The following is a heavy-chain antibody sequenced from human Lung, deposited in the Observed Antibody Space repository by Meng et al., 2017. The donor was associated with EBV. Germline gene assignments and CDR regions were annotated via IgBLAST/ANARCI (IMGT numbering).Heavy chain of an antibody. V-gene: IGHV6-1*01. J-gene: IGHJ4*02. Sequence: ALLQQSGPGLVKPPPTPSLTCSISGDSVSSNSAAWNWIRQSPSRGLEWLGRTYYRSKWYNDYAVSVKSRITINPDTSKNQFSLQLNSVTPEDTAVYYCASSRPLAGNWNYHYWGQGTLVTVSS. D-gene: IGHD1-7*01. CDR2: TYYRSKWYN. CDR3: ASSRPLAGNWNYHY. CDR1: GDSVSSNSAA.